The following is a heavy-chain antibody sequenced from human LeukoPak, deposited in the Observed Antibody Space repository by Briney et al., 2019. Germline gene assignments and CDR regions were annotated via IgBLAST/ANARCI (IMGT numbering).Heavy chain of an antibody. CDR1: GYTFINYG. J-gene: IGHJ4*02. CDR2: ISTNNGNT. V-gene: IGHV1-18*01. Sequence: GASVKVSCKASGYTFINYGISWVRQAPGQGLEWMGLISTNNGNTNSAQKFQGRVTMTTDTSTSTAHMELRSLRSDDTAVYYCALIEEYYDFLTGYRYFDYWGQGTLVTVSS. CDR3: ALIEEYYDFLTGYRYFDY. D-gene: IGHD3-9*01.